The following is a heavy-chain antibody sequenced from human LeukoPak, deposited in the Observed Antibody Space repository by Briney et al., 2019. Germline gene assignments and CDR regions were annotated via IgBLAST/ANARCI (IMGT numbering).Heavy chain of an antibody. CDR3: ARTLYYGDFADDASDI. D-gene: IGHD4-17*01. J-gene: IGHJ3*02. CDR1: GGSISSYY. Sequence: SETLSLTCTVSGGSISSYYWNWIRQPAGKGLEWIGRIYTTGSTNYNPSLKSRVTMSVDTSKSQFSLKLSSVTAADTAMYYCARTLYYGDFADDASDIWGQGTMVTVSS. V-gene: IGHV4-4*07. CDR2: IYTTGST.